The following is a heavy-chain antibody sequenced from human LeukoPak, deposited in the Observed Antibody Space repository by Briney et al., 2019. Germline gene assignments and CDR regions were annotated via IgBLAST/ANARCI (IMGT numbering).Heavy chain of an antibody. Sequence: GASVKVSCKASGGTFSSYAISWVRQAPGQGLEWMGGIIPIFGTANYAQKFQGRVTITADESTSTAYMELSSLRSEDTAVYYCASRSPSIVVVITFDAFDIWGQGTMVTVSS. J-gene: IGHJ3*02. CDR2: IIPIFGTA. CDR3: ASRSPSIVVVITFDAFDI. V-gene: IGHV1-69*13. D-gene: IGHD3-22*01. CDR1: GGTFSSYA.